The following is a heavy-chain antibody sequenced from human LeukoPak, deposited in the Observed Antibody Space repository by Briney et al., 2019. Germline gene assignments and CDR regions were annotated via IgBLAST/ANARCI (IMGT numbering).Heavy chain of an antibody. CDR1: GFTRRSNY. J-gene: IGHJ4*02. CDR2: IYSGGST. Sequence: GFLRPSRATSGFTRRSNYMGLVRPAPGEGLGGGSVIYSGGSTYYADSVKGRFTISRDNSKNTLYLQMNSLRAEDTAVYYCARATRIQLWLGGLDYFDYWGQGTLVTVSS. CDR3: ARATRIQLWLGGLDYFDY. D-gene: IGHD5-18*01. V-gene: IGHV3-66*01.